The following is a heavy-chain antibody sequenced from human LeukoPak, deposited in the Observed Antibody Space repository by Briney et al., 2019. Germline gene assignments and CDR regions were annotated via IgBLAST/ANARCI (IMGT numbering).Heavy chain of an antibody. CDR2: ITGNGVYT. CDR1: GLPFGSYG. CDR3: AKSYCGGDCG. Sequence: GGSLRLSCAVSGLPFGSYGMTWVRQAPRKGLEWVSGITGNGVYTYYADSVKGRFTISRDNSKSTLSLQMNSLRAEDTAVYYCAKSYCGGDCGWGPGTLVTVSS. V-gene: IGHV3-23*01. D-gene: IGHD2-21*02. J-gene: IGHJ4*02.